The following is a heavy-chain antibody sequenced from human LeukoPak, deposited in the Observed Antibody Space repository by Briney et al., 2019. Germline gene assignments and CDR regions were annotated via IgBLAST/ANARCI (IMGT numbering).Heavy chain of an antibody. CDR2: IIPIFGTA. V-gene: IGHV1-69*01. CDR3: ARVAYCGGDCYSWFDP. CDR1: GGTFSSYA. J-gene: IGHJ5*02. D-gene: IGHD2-21*02. Sequence: ASVKVSCKASGGTFSSYAISWVRQAPGQGLEWMGGIIPIFGTANYAQKFQGRVTITADESTSTAYMELSSLRPEDTAVYYCARVAYCGGDCYSWFDPWGQGTLVTVSS.